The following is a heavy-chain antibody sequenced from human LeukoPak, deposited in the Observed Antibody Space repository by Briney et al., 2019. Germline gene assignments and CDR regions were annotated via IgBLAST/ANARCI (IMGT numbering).Heavy chain of an antibody. Sequence: ASLKLSCKASGYTFTGYDMHWVRQAPGQGLEWMAWINHNSGDTNYAQKLKGRVTMTRDTSNSTAYLELNRLRSEDTAVYYCARSMDRGAAHYYYYMDVWGKGTTVTVSS. J-gene: IGHJ6*03. V-gene: IGHV1-2*02. CDR3: ARSMDRGAAHYYYYMDV. D-gene: IGHD3-10*01. CDR1: GYTFTGYD. CDR2: INHNSGDT.